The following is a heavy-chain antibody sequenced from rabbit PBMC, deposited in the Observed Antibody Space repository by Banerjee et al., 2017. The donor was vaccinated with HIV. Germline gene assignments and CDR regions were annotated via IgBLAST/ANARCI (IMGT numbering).Heavy chain of an antibody. V-gene: IGHV1S45*01. CDR3: ARAPDSGYWAVALDL. CDR1: GSSFSSSDY. D-gene: IGHD1-1*01. CDR2: IAGSSSGFT. Sequence: QEQLEESGGGLVKPEGSLTLTCKASGSSFSSSDYMCWVRQAPGKGLEWIACIAGSSSGFTYSATWAKGRFTCSKTSSTTVTLQMTSLTTADTATYFCARAPDSGYWAVALDLWGPGTLVTVS. J-gene: IGHJ4*01.